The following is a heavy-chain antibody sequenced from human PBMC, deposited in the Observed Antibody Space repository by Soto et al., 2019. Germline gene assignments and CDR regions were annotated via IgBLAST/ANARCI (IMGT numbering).Heavy chain of an antibody. CDR1: GYTFTSYA. J-gene: IGHJ4*02. CDR2: INAGNGNT. V-gene: IGHV1-3*01. D-gene: IGHD3-22*01. CDR3: ARVSRWYYDSSGPIDY. Sequence: ASVKLSCKASGYTFTSYAMHWVRHAPGQRLEWMGWINAGNGNTKYSQKFQGRVTITRDTSASTAYMELSSLRSEDTAVYYCARVSRWYYDSSGPIDYWGQGTPVTVS.